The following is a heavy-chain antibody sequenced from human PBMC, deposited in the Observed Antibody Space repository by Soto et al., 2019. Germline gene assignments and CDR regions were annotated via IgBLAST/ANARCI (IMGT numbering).Heavy chain of an antibody. Sequence: PSETLSLTCAVSGGSISSSNWWSWVRQPPGKGLEWIGEIYHSGSTNYNPSLKSRVTISVDKSKNQFSLKLSSVTAADTAVYYGARIGGSGSYFDYWGQGTLVTVSS. D-gene: IGHD6-19*01. J-gene: IGHJ4*02. CDR1: GGSISSSNW. V-gene: IGHV4-4*02. CDR3: ARIGGSGSYFDY. CDR2: IYHSGST.